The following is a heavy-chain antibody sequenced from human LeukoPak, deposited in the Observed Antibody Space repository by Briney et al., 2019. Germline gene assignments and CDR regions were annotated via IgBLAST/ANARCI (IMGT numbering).Heavy chain of an antibody. Sequence: GGSLRLSCAASGFTFSSYDMNWVRQAPGKGLEWVSSISTSSSYIDYADSVQGQFTISRDNAENSLYLQMNSLRAEDTAVYYCARDEEGYGYHHWGQGTLVTVSS. CDR3: ARDEEGYGYHH. CDR1: GFTFSSYD. J-gene: IGHJ4*02. D-gene: IGHD5-18*01. V-gene: IGHV3-21*06. CDR2: ISTSSSYI.